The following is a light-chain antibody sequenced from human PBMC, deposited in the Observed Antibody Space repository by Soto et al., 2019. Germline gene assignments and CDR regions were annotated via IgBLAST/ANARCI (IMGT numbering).Light chain of an antibody. V-gene: IGLV1-47*01. CDR2: RND. J-gene: IGLJ2*01. CDR3: AAWDDRLSAVV. Sequence: QSVLTQPPSASGTPGQRVTISCSGDSSNIGSNFVYWYQQVPGTTPKLLVYRNDQRPSGVSDRCSGSRPGTSASLAIVGLRFEDEGDYYCAAWDDRLSAVVFGGVTKLTVL. CDR1: SSNIGSNF.